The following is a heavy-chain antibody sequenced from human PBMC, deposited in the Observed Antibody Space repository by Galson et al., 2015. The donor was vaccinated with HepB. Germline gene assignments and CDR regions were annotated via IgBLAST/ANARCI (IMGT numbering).Heavy chain of an antibody. D-gene: IGHD5-18*01. CDR3: ARDGYSYGFDAFDI. CDR2: ISSSGSTI. Sequence: LRLSCAASGFTFSSYEMNWVRQAPGKGLEWVSYISSSGSTIYYADSVKGRFTISRDNAKNSLYLQMNSLRAEDTAVYYCARDGYSYGFDAFDIWGQGTMVTVSS. CDR1: GFTFSSYE. V-gene: IGHV3-48*03. J-gene: IGHJ3*02.